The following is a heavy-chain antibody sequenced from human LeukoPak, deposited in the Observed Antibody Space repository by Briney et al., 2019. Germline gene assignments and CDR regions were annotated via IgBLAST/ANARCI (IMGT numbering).Heavy chain of an antibody. Sequence: PGGSLRLSCAVSGFTFTVYWMSWVRQAPGKGLEWVANIKQDGSEKYYVDSVKGRFTISRDNAKNSLYLQMNSLRAEDAAVYYCARGPTWRQLLDWGQGALVTASS. D-gene: IGHD5-24*01. CDR2: IKQDGSEK. J-gene: IGHJ4*02. CDR3: ARGPTWRQLLD. V-gene: IGHV3-7*03. CDR1: GFTFTVYW.